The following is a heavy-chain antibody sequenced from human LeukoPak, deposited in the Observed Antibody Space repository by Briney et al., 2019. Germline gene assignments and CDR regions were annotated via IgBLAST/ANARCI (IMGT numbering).Heavy chain of an antibody. D-gene: IGHD5-18*01. CDR2: IHIGGNT. CDR1: GASISNPSYY. CDR3: ARDDSRGYNYGHYYYYVDV. V-gene: IGHV4-61*02. Sequence: SQTLSLTCTVSGASISNPSYYWAWIRQPAGKALEWIGRIHIGGNTNYNPSLNSRVTISVDTSKNQFSLNLNSVTATDTAVYYCARDDSRGYNYGHYYYYVDVWGKGTTVTVSS. J-gene: IGHJ6*03.